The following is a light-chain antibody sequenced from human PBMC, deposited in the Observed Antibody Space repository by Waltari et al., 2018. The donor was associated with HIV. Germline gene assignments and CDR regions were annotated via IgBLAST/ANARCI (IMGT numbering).Light chain of an antibody. CDR2: GNN. CDR1: SSNLGAGHD. V-gene: IGLV1-40*01. Sequence: QSVLTQPPSVSGAPGQSVTISCPGNSSNLGAGHDVHCYRQLPVTAPKFLISGNNFRPSGVPDRFSGSKSGTSASLVITGLQADDEAVYYCHCTDSSLMGPVVFGGGTKLTVL. CDR3: HCTDSSLMGPVV. J-gene: IGLJ2*01.